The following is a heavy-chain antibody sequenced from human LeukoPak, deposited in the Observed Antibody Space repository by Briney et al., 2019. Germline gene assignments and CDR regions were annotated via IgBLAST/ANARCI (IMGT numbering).Heavy chain of an antibody. CDR2: IYTSGST. D-gene: IGHD6-19*01. CDR3: ARVLSGYNSGWYLRVDAFDI. J-gene: IGHJ3*02. CDR1: GVSISSGSYY. Sequence: SETLSLTCAVSGVSISSGSYYWSWIRQPAGQGLEWIGRIYTSGSTNYNPSLKSRVTISVDTSKNQFSLKLSSVTAADTAVYYCARVLSGYNSGWYLRVDAFDIWGQGTMVTVSS. V-gene: IGHV4-61*02.